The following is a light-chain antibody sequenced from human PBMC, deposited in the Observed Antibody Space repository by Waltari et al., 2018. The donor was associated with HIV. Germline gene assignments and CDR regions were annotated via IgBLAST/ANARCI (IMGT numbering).Light chain of an antibody. CDR2: AAS. J-gene: IGKJ1*01. Sequence: DIQMTQSPSSLFASLGASVTISCRGSPVISNSLACYQQKPGTAPKLLLFAASRLESGVPSRFSGSGSGTDYPLTINSLQPEDFATYYWQQYYSTPWTFGQGTRVEIK. V-gene: IGKV1-NL1*01. CDR1: PVISNS. CDR3: QQYYSTPWT.